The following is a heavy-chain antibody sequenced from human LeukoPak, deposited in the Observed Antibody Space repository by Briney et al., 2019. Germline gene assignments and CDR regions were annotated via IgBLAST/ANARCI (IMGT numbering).Heavy chain of an antibody. J-gene: IGHJ3*02. D-gene: IGHD5-24*01. CDR2: ISWDGGST. V-gene: IGHV3-43D*03. CDR3: AKESGDGYMGDAFDI. CDR1: GFTFDDYA. Sequence: GGSLRLSCAASGFTFDDYAMHWVRQAPGKGLEWVSLISWDGGSTYYAASVKGVFTISTDNSKNSLYLKMNSLRAEDTALYYCAKESGDGYMGDAFDIWGQGTMVTVSS.